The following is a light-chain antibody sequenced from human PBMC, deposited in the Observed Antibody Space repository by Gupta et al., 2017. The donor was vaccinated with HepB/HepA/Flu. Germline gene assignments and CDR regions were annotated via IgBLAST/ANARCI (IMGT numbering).Light chain of an antibody. CDR2: DSS. V-gene: IGKV1-33*01. Sequence: DIQMTQSPSSLSASVGDRITISCQASQDITNYLHWYQQKPGKAPELLIYDSSKVETGVPSRFSGSGSGTDFTLTINSLQPEDIATYYCQQVDNLPITFGQGTRIDIK. CDR3: QQVDNLPIT. CDR1: QDITNY. J-gene: IGKJ5*01.